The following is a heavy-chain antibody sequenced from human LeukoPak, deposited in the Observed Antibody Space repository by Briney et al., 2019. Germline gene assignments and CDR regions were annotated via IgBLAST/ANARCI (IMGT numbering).Heavy chain of an antibody. J-gene: IGHJ4*02. CDR1: GFIFGSYA. CDR2: ICDNGGCT. Sequence: GGSLRLSCAASGFIFGSYAMSWVRQAPGKGLQWVSAICDNGGCTYYADSVKGRFTISRDNSKNTLYLQMSGLRAEDTAIYYCAKPPTTVTTRGFDYWGQGTLVTVSP. CDR3: AKPPTTVTTRGFDY. D-gene: IGHD4-17*01. V-gene: IGHV3-23*01.